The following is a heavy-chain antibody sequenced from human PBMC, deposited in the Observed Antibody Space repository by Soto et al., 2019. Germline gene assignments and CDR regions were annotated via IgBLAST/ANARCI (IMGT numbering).Heavy chain of an antibody. CDR2: IIPIFGTA. V-gene: IGHV1-69*01. Sequence: QVQLVQSGAEVKKPGSSVKVSCKASGGTFSSYAISRVRQAPGHGLEWMGGIIPIFGTANYAQKFQGRVTITADESTSTAYMELSSLRSEDTAVYYCARDGGYCSGGSCYPYYFDYWGQGTLVTVSS. J-gene: IGHJ4*02. CDR1: GGTFSSYA. CDR3: ARDGGYCSGGSCYPYYFDY. D-gene: IGHD2-15*01.